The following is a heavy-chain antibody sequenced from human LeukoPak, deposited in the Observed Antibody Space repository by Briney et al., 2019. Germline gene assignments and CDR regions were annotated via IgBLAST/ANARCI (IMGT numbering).Heavy chain of an antibody. D-gene: IGHD5-18*01. CDR2: ISISSRYI. CDR3: AGKNEYSYGSALDY. Sequence: GGSLSLSCAASGFNFITYSMSWVRQAPGKGLEWVLSISISSRYIYSADSVKGRFTITRDNAKNSLYLQMNSLRVEDTAVYYCAGKNEYSYGSALDYWGQGTLVTVSS. CDR1: GFNFITYS. J-gene: IGHJ4*02. V-gene: IGHV3-21*01.